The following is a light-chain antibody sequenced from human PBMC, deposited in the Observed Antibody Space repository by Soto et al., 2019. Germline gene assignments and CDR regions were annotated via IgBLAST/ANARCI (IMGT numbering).Light chain of an antibody. V-gene: IGKV1-5*03. J-gene: IGKJ4*01. CDR2: EAS. CDR1: QTISSW. Sequence: DIQLTQSPSTLSGSVGDRVTITCRASQTISSWLAWYQQKPGKAPKLLIYEASTLKTGIPSRFSGSGSGTEFTLTISSLEPEDFAVYYCQQYSSYPAAFGGGTKVDIK. CDR3: QQYSSYPAA.